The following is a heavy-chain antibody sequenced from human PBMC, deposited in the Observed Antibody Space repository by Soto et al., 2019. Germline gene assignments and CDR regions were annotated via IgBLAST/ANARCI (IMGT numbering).Heavy chain of an antibody. Sequence: ASVKVSCKASGYTFTGYYMHWVRQAPGQGLEWMGWINPNSGGTNYAQKFQGRVTMTRDTSISTAYMELSRLRSDDTAVYYCARGYCSSTSCYFRMDVWGQGTTVTVSS. CDR2: INPNSGGT. CDR3: ARGYCSSTSCYFRMDV. J-gene: IGHJ6*02. D-gene: IGHD2-2*01. CDR1: GYTFTGYY. V-gene: IGHV1-2*02.